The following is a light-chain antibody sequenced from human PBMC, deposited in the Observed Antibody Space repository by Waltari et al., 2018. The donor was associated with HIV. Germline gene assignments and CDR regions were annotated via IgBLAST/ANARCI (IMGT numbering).Light chain of an antibody. CDR1: RSNIGAGYD. CDR2: GNS. CDR3: QSYDSSLSLVV. J-gene: IGLJ2*01. V-gene: IGLV1-40*01. Sequence: QSVLTQPPSVSGAPGQRVTISCTGSRSNIGAGYDVHWYQQLPGTAPKLLIYGNSNRPSGVPDRFSGSKSGTSASLAITGLQAEDEAEYYCQSYDSSLSLVVFGGGTKLTVL.